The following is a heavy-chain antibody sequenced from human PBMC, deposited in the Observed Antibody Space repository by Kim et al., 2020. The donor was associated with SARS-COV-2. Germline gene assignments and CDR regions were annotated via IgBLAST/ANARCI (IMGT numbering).Heavy chain of an antibody. V-gene: IGHV1-18*01. CDR3: ARGPMVATNFDY. D-gene: IGHD5-12*01. Sequence: NHAQKLQGRVTMNTDTSASKAYMELRSLRSGDTAVYYCARGPMVATNFDYWGQGTLVTVSS. J-gene: IGHJ4*02.